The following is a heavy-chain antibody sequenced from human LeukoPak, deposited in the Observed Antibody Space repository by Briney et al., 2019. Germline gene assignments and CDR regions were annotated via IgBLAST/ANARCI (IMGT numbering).Heavy chain of an antibody. Sequence: GGSLRLSCAVSGFTFSDYYMSWIRQAPGKGLEWLSYISGSGSSTYYADSVRGRFTISRDNSQNSLYLQMNSLRTEDTAVYYCANRRDYFDHWGQGALVTVSS. V-gene: IGHV3-11*01. CDR3: ANRRDYFDH. CDR1: GFTFSDYY. J-gene: IGHJ4*02. CDR2: ISGSGSST.